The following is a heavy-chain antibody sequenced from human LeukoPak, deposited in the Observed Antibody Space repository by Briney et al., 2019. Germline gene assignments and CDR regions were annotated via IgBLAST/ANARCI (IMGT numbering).Heavy chain of an antibody. CDR2: ISGSGGST. D-gene: IGHD1-26*01. Sequence: TGGSLRLSCAASGFTFSSYWMSWVRQAPGKGLEWVSGISGSGGSTYYADSVKGRFTISRDNSKNTLYLQMNSLRAEDTAAYYCAKAGSIRFDYWGQGTLVTVSS. CDR3: AKAGSIRFDY. CDR1: GFTFSSYW. V-gene: IGHV3-23*01. J-gene: IGHJ4*02.